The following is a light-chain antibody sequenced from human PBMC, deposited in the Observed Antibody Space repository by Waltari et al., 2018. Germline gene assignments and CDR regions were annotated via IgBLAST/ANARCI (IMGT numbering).Light chain of an antibody. V-gene: IGLV2-11*01. CDR3: CSYAGFYTYV. Sequence: QSALTQPRSVAGSPGQSVTLSRTATSSAVRGFNHVSWFQQHPGEAPKPIIYDVTKRPSGVPGRFSGSKSGNTASLTISGLQAEDDSDYYCCSYAGFYTYVFGTGTKVTVL. J-gene: IGLJ1*01. CDR2: DVT. CDR1: SSAVRGFNH.